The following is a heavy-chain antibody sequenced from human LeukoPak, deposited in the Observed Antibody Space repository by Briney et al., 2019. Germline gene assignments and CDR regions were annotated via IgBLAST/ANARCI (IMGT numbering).Heavy chain of an antibody. D-gene: IGHD5-18*01. CDR3: ARADTAMVSRYFDY. V-gene: IGHV4-34*01. Sequence: SETLSLTCAVYGGSFSGYYWSWIRQPPGKGLEWIGEINHSGSTNYNPYLKSRVTISVDTYKNQFSLKLSSVTAADTAVYYCARADTAMVSRYFDYWGQGTLVTVSS. CDR2: INHSGST. CDR1: GGSFSGYY. J-gene: IGHJ4*02.